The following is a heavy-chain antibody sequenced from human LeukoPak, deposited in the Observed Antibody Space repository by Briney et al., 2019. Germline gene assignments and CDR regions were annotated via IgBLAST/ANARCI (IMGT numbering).Heavy chain of an antibody. V-gene: IGHV3-30*03. CDR3: ARDIQRQLVVWYYYYGMDV. Sequence: GGSLRLSCAASGFTFSSYGMHWVRQAPGKGLEWVAVISYDGSNKYYADSVKGRFTISRDNSKNTLYLQMNSLRAEDTAVYYCARDIQRQLVVWYYYYGMDVWGQGTTVTVSS. J-gene: IGHJ6*02. CDR2: ISYDGSNK. CDR1: GFTFSSYG. D-gene: IGHD6-6*01.